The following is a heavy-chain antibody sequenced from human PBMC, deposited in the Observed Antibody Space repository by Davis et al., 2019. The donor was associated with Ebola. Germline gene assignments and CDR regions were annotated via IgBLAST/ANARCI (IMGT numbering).Heavy chain of an antibody. CDR2: IYSGGST. CDR1: GFTVSSNY. J-gene: IGHJ4*02. D-gene: IGHD6-19*01. V-gene: IGHV3-66*01. Sequence: GESLKISCAASGFTVSSNYMSWVRQAPGKGLEWVSVIYSGGSTYYADSVKGRFTISRDNSKNTLYLQMNSLRAEDTAVYYCARVSAVAGLYWGQGTLVTVSS. CDR3: ARVSAVAGLY.